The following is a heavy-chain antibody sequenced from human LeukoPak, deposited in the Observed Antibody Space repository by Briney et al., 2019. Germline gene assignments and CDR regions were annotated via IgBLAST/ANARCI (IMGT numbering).Heavy chain of an antibody. V-gene: IGHV1-8*01. Sequence: ASVKVSCKASGYTFTSYDINWVRQATGQGLEWMGWMNPNSGNTGYAQKFQGRVTMTRNTSISTAYMELSSLRSEDTAVYYCARGKRSYGHYPMPYWGQGTLVTVSS. CDR3: ARGKRSYGHYPMPY. D-gene: IGHD5-18*01. CDR2: MNPNSGNT. CDR1: GYTFTSYD. J-gene: IGHJ4*02.